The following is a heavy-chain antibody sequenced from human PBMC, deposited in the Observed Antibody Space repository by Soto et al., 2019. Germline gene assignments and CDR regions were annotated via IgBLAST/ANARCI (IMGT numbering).Heavy chain of an antibody. CDR1: GFSLTSNDVG. CDR3: AHSRYSRSSFDY. D-gene: IGHD6-6*01. J-gene: IGHJ4*02. V-gene: IGHV2-5*02. Sequence: GSGPTLVNPTQTLTLTCTFSGFSLTSNDVGVGWIRQPPGKALEWLALIYWDDDKRYSPSLKSRLTIPKDTSKNQVVLRMTNMDPVDTATYYCAHSRYSRSSFDYWGQGTLVTVSS. CDR2: IYWDDDK.